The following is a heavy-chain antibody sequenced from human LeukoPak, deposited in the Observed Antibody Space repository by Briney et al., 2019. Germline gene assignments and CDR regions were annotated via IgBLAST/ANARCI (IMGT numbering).Heavy chain of an antibody. CDR1: GGTFSSYA. CDR2: IIPIFGTA. J-gene: IGHJ4*02. Sequence: ASVKVSCKASGGTFSSYAISWVRQAPGQGLEWMGGIIPIFGTANYAQKFQGRVTITADESTSTAYMELSSLRSDDTAVYYCARDLGGQLGATEANFDYWGQGTLVTVSS. CDR3: ARDLGGQLGATEANFDY. V-gene: IGHV1-69*13. D-gene: IGHD1-26*01.